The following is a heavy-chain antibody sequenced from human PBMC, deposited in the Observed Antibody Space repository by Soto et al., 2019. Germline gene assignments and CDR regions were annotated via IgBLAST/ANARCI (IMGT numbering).Heavy chain of an antibody. D-gene: IGHD3-9*01. Sequence: TLSLTCTVSGGSISSGGYYWSWIRQHPGKGLEWIGYIYYSGSTYYNPSLKSRVTISVDTSKNQFSLKLSSVTAADTAVYYCARDRGGDILTGYYFSAFDIWGQGTMVTVSS. CDR3: ARDRGGDILTGYYFSAFDI. J-gene: IGHJ3*02. CDR2: IYYSGST. CDR1: GGSISSGGYY. V-gene: IGHV4-31*03.